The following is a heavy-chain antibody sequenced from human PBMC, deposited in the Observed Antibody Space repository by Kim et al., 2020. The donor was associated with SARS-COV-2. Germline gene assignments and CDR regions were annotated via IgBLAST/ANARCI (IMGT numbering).Heavy chain of an antibody. D-gene: IGHD6-19*01. CDR3: ARELRSGWSLYYFDY. Sequence: VSVTSRKTINPDTSKNPFSLQLNSVTPEDTAVYYCARELRSGWSLYYFDYWGQGTLVTVSS. J-gene: IGHJ4*02. V-gene: IGHV6-1*01.